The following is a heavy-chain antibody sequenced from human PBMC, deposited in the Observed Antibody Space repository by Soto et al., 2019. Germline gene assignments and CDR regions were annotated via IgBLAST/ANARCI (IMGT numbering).Heavy chain of an antibody. CDR3: AREVAAAGGEYDY. J-gene: IGHJ4*02. CDR1: GYTFTSYG. CDR2: ISAYNGNT. Sequence: QVQLVQSGAEVKNPGASVKVSCKASGYTFTSYGIGWVRQAPGQGLEWMGWISAYNGNTNYAQEVQGRVTMTTDTSTSTADMELRSLRSDDTAVYYCAREVAAAGGEYDYWGQGTLVTVSS. V-gene: IGHV1-18*01. D-gene: IGHD6-25*01.